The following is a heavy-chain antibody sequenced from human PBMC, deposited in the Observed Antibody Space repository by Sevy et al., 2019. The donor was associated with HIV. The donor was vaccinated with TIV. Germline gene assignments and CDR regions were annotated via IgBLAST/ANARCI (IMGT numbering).Heavy chain of an antibody. V-gene: IGHV3-23*01. CDR1: GFTFSSYA. J-gene: IGHJ4*02. Sequence: GSLRLSCAASGFTFSSYAMGWVRQAPGKGLEWVSGISGSGGRTYYADSVKGRFTISRDNSKNTLYLQMKSLRAEDTAVYYCANLGTSYYESSSYYYQAPFDYWGQGTLVTVSS. CDR2: ISGSGGRT. CDR3: ANLGTSYYESSSYYYQAPFDY. D-gene: IGHD3-22*01.